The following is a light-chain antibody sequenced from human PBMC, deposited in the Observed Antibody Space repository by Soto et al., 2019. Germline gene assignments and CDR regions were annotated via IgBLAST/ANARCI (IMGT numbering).Light chain of an antibody. CDR3: QQLNTYPFT. J-gene: IGKJ3*01. CDR1: QGISSY. Sequence: DIQLTQSPSFLSASVGDRVTITCRASQGISSYLAWYQQRPGKAPNLLIYAASTLQSGVPSRFGGSGSGTEFTLTISSLQPEDFATYYCQQLNTYPFTFGPGTKVDIK. V-gene: IGKV1-9*01. CDR2: AAS.